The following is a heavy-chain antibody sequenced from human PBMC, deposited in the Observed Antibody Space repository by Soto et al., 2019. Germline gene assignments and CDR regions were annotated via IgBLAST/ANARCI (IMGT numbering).Heavy chain of an antibody. D-gene: IGHD6-19*01. CDR3: AIWRAVAGTFDY. J-gene: IGHJ4*02. Sequence: ASVKVSCKASGYTFTSYGISWVRQAPGQGLEWMGWISAYNGNTNYAQKLQGRVTMTTDTSTSTAYMELRSLRSDDTAVYYCAIWRAVAGTFDYWGQGTLVTVSS. V-gene: IGHV1-18*01. CDR2: ISAYNGNT. CDR1: GYTFTSYG.